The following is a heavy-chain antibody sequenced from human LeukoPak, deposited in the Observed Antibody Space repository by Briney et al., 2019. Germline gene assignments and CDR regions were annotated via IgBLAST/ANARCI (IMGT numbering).Heavy chain of an antibody. V-gene: IGHV1-2*02. CDR1: GHTFTAHY. Sequence: ASVKVSCKASGHTFTAHYMHWVRQAPGQGLEWMGWINPNSGGTNYAQKFQGRVTMTRDTSISTAYMELNSLRSDDTAVYFCARAVADAFDVWGQGTMVTVSS. CDR3: ARAVADAFDV. CDR2: INPNSGGT. D-gene: IGHD6-19*01. J-gene: IGHJ3*01.